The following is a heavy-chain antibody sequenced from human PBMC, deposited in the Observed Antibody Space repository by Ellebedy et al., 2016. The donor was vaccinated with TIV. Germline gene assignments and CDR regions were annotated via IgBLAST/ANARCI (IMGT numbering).Heavy chain of an antibody. CDR1: GGSITTYF. Sequence: MPSETLSLTCNVSGGSITTYFWSWIRQPPGKGLAWIGYVYYTGTTDYNPSLSSRVTMSIDTSKNQFSLNLRSVTAADTAVYYCAREGVVATMYIDTWGPGTLVTVSS. V-gene: IGHV4-59*12. CDR2: VYYTGTT. D-gene: IGHD5-12*01. CDR3: AREGVVATMYIDT. J-gene: IGHJ4*02.